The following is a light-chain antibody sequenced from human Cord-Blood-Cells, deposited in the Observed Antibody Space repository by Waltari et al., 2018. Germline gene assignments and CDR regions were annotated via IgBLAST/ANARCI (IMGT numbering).Light chain of an antibody. J-gene: IGLJ2*01. CDR1: SSDVGGYNY. V-gene: IGLV2-14*01. Sequence: QSALTQPASVSGSPGQSITISCTGTSSDVGGYNYVSWYQQHPGKAPKLMIYDVSNRRSGVSNRFSGSKSGNTASLTSSGLQAEDEADYYCSSYTSSSTVVFGGGTKLTVL. CDR2: DVS. CDR3: SSYTSSSTVV.